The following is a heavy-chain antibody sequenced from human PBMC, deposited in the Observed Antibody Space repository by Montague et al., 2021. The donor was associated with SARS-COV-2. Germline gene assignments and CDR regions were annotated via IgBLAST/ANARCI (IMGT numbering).Heavy chain of an antibody. CDR3: ARGARLGCCFRLGSFDS. V-gene: IGHV4-34*01. Sequence: SETLSLTCAVYGGSFSGYYWNWIRQPPGKGLEWIGEINHSGSTNYNPSLKSRVTMSVDTSKNQFSLKLSSVTAADTAVYYCARGARLGCCFRLGSFDSWGQGTLVTVSS. CDR2: INHSGST. CDR1: GGSFSGYY. D-gene: IGHD6-19*01. J-gene: IGHJ4*02.